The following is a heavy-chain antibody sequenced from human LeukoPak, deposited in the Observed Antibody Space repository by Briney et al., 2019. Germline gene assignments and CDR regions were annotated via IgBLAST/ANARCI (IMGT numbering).Heavy chain of an antibody. CDR1: GYTFTSYD. J-gene: IGHJ4*02. V-gene: IGHV1-8*01. D-gene: IGHD7-27*01. CDR2: MSPNSGDT. CDR3: ARGPPNWGYDY. Sequence: ASVKVSCKASGYTFTSYDFNWVRQATGQRPEWMGWMSPNSGDTGYAQKFQDRVTMTRNTSISTAYMELSSLRSDDTDVYYCARGPPNWGYDYWGPGTLVTVSP.